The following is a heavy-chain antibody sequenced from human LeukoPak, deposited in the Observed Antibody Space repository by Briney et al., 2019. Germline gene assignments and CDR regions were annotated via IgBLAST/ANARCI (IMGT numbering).Heavy chain of an antibody. Sequence: GGSLRLSCAASGFTFGSYAMHWVRQARGKGREWVAVISYDGTNKYYADSVKGRFTISRDNSKNTLYLQMNSLKSEDTAVYYCARDLHQYCSSTSCYVGDSWGQGTLVTVSS. CDR3: ARDLHQYCSSTSCYVGDS. V-gene: IGHV3-30-3*01. J-gene: IGHJ4*02. CDR1: GFTFGSYA. CDR2: ISYDGTNK. D-gene: IGHD2-2*01.